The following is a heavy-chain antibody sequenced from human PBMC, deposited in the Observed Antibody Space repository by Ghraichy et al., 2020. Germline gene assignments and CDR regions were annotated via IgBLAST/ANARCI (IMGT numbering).Heavy chain of an antibody. CDR1: GFSLSTSGVG. Sequence: SGPTLVKPTQTLTLTCTFSGFSLSTSGVGVGWIRQPPGKALEWLALIYWDDDKRYSPSLKSRLTITKDTSKNQVVLTMTNMDPVDTATYYCAHRLSCIVGATCDDAFDIWGQGTMVTVSS. CDR2: IYWDDDK. D-gene: IGHD1-26*01. J-gene: IGHJ3*02. V-gene: IGHV2-5*02. CDR3: AHRLSCIVGATCDDAFDI.